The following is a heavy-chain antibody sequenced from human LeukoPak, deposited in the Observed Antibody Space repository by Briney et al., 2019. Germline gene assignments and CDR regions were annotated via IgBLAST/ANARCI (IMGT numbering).Heavy chain of an antibody. CDR2: ISGSGGST. Sequence: GGSLRLSCAASGFTFSSYAMSWVRQAPGKGLEWVSAISGSGGSTYYADSVKGRFTISRDNSKNTLYLQMNSLGAEDTAVYYCAKAPKGSGYRPSVYWGQGTLVTVSS. CDR3: AKAPKGSGYRPSVY. V-gene: IGHV3-23*01. J-gene: IGHJ4*02. CDR1: GFTFSSYA. D-gene: IGHD3-3*01.